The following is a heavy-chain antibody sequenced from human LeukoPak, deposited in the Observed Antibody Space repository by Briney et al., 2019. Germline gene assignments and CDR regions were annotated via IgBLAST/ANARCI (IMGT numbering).Heavy chain of an antibody. CDR3: ARDFEDCSGGSCLYYFDY. J-gene: IGHJ4*02. V-gene: IGHV1-69*05. CDR2: IIPIFGTA. CDR1: GGTFNSYA. D-gene: IGHD2-15*01. Sequence: SSVKVSCKASGGTFNSYAISWVRQAPGQGLEWMGRIIPIFGTANYAQKFQGRVTITTDESTSTAYMELSSLRSEDTAVYYCARDFEDCSGGSCLYYFDYWGQGTLVTVSS.